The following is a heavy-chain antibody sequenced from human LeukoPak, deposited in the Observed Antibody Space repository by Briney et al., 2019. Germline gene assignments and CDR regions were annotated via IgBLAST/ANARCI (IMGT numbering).Heavy chain of an antibody. CDR3: ARENGYTDYYYYMDV. J-gene: IGHJ6*03. CDR1: GGSISSYY. D-gene: IGHD6-13*01. V-gene: IGHV4-59*01. CDR2: IYYSGYT. Sequence: SETLSLTCTVSGGSISSYYWSWIRQPPGKGLEWIGYIYYSGYTNYNPSLKSRVTISVDTSKNQFSLKLSSVTAADTAVYYCARENGYTDYYYYMDVWGKGITVTVSS.